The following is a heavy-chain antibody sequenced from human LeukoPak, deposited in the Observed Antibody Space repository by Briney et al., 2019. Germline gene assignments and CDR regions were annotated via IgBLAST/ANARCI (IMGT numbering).Heavy chain of an antibody. D-gene: IGHD5-12*01. J-gene: IGHJ4*02. Sequence: GRSLRLSCAASGFTFSSYGMHWVRQAPGKGLEWVAVIWYDGSNKYYADSVKGRFTISRDNSKNTLYLQMNSLRAEDTAVYYCARAGIVATAQALYYFDYWGQGTLVTVSS. V-gene: IGHV3-33*01. CDR2: IWYDGSNK. CDR1: GFTFSSYG. CDR3: ARAGIVATAQALYYFDY.